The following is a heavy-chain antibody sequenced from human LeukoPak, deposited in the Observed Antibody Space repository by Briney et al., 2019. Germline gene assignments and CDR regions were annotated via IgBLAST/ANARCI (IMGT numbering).Heavy chain of an antibody. CDR1: GGSISNYY. Sequence: SETLSLTCTVSGGSISNYYWSWIRQSPVKGLEWIGFIYYSGSTNYNPSLKSRVTISVDTSKNQFSLKLSSVTAADTAVYYCARQTGSGLFSLPGGQGTLVTVSS. CDR3: ARQTGSGLFSLP. J-gene: IGHJ4*02. V-gene: IGHV4-59*08. CDR2: IYYSGST. D-gene: IGHD3-10*01.